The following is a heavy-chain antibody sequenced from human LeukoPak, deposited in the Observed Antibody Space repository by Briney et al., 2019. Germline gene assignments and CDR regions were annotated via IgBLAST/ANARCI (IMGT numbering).Heavy chain of an antibody. D-gene: IGHD6-13*01. V-gene: IGHV4-59*01. Sequence: SETLSLTRSVSDDSITMYYWTWIRQPPGKGREWIGYIYYSGSTNYNPSLKSRVTISVDTSKNQFSLKLSSVTAADTAVYYCARVEGEAGYSSSWLDYWGQGTLVTVSS. CDR3: ARVEGEAGYSSSWLDY. CDR2: IYYSGST. J-gene: IGHJ4*02. CDR1: DDSITMYY.